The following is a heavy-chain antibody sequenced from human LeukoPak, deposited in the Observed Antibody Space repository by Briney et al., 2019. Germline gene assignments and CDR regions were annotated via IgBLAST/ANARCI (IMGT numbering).Heavy chain of an antibody. CDR2: IYYSGST. J-gene: IGHJ3*02. V-gene: IGHV4-59*01. CDR1: GGSISSYY. D-gene: IGHD4-17*01. CDR3: ARIPSSTVTISEVAFDI. Sequence: NTSETLSLTCTVSGGSISSYYWSWIRQPPGKGLEWIGYIYYSGSTNYNPSLKSRVTISVDTSKSQFSLKLSSVTAAGTAVYYCARIPSSTVTISEVAFDIWGQGRMVTVSS.